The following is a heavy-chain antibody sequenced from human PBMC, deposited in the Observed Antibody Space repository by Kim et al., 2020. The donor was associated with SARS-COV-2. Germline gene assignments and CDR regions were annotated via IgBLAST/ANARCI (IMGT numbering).Heavy chain of an antibody. J-gene: IGHJ4*02. D-gene: IGHD3-3*01. CDR2: DHSGRA. CDR3: ARYDF. Sequence: DHSGRANHRPSLKSRVTISADTSNNQFSLKMNSVTAADTAIYYCARYDFWSRGTLVTVSS. V-gene: IGHV4-34*01.